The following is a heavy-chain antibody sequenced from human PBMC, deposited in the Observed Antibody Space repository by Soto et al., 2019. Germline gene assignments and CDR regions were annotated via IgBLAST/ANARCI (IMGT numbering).Heavy chain of an antibody. J-gene: IGHJ4*02. Sequence: ASVKVPCNASGYSFTGYYMHRVRQAPGQGLEWMGWINPNSGGTNYAQKFQGRVTMTRDTSISTAYMELSRLRSDDTAVYYCARGPITLIVGETLDYWGQGTRVTVSS. CDR2: INPNSGGT. CDR1: GYSFTGYY. CDR3: ARGPITLIVGETLDY. D-gene: IGHD3-22*01. V-gene: IGHV1-2*02.